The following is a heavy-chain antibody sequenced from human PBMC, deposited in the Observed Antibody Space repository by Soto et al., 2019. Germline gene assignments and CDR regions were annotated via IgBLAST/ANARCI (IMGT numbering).Heavy chain of an antibody. V-gene: IGHV3-23*01. CDR1: GFTFSSYA. Sequence: GGSPRLSCAASGFTFSSYAMSWVRQAPGKGLEWVSAISGSGGSTYYADSVKGRFTISRDNSKNTLYLQMNSLRAEDTAVYYCAKDQAGYDFWSGYYSPIFDYWGQGTLVTVSS. J-gene: IGHJ4*02. CDR2: ISGSGGST. CDR3: AKDQAGYDFWSGYYSPIFDY. D-gene: IGHD3-3*01.